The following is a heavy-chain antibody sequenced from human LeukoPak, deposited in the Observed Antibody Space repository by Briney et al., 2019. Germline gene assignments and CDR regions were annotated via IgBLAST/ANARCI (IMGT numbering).Heavy chain of an antibody. D-gene: IGHD3-22*01. Sequence: GGSLRLSFAASGFTFSSYWMSWVRQAPGKGLEWVANIKRDGSEKYYVDSVKGRFTISRDNAKNSLYLQMNSLRAEDTAVYYCARDLTPYYYDSSGYYYDYWGQGTLVTVSS. CDR2: IKRDGSEK. CDR1: GFTFSSYW. V-gene: IGHV3-7*01. J-gene: IGHJ4*02. CDR3: ARDLTPYYYDSSGYYYDY.